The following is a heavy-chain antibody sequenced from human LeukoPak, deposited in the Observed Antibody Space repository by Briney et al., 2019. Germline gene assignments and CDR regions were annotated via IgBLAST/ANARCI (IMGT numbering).Heavy chain of an antibody. CDR1: GGTFSSYA. V-gene: IGHV1-69*01. J-gene: IGHJ4*02. CDR3: ATLKMTTVTKGLSYYFDY. Sequence: SVKVSCKASGGTFSSYAISWVRQAPGQGLEWMGGIIPIFGTTNYAQKFQGRVTITADESTSTAYMELSSLRSEDTAVYYCATLKMTTVTKGLSYYFDYWGQGTLVTVSS. D-gene: IGHD4-17*01. CDR2: IIPIFGTT.